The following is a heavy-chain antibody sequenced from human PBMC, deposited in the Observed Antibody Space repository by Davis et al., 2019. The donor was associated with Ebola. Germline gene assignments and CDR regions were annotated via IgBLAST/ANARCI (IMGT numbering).Heavy chain of an antibody. J-gene: IGHJ6*02. Sequence: GGSLRLSCAASGFTFSSYAMSWVRQDAGKGLEWVSAISGSGGSTFYADSVKGRFTISRDTSKNTLYLQMNSLRAEETAVYYCAKDIIPCSGGSCYYRKYYYYGMDVWGQGTTVTVSS. CDR1: GFTFSSYA. CDR2: ISGSGGST. V-gene: IGHV3-23*01. CDR3: AKDIIPCSGGSCYYRKYYYYGMDV. D-gene: IGHD2-15*01.